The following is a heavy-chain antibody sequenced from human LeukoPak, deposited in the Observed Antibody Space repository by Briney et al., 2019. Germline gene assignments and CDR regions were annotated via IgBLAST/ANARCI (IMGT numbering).Heavy chain of an antibody. J-gene: IGHJ6*02. Sequence: SETLSLTCTVSGGSISSGDYCWSWIRQPPGKGLEWIGYIYYSGSTNYNPSLKSRVTISVDKSKNQFSLKLGSVTAADTAVYYCARYGGYSYGSSYYGMDVWGQGTTVTVSS. CDR1: GGSISSGDYC. CDR2: IYYSGST. CDR3: ARYGGYSYGSSYYGMDV. V-gene: IGHV4-30-4*01. D-gene: IGHD5-18*01.